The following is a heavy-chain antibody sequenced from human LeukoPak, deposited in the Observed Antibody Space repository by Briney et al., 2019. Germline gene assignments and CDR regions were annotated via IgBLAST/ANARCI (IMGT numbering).Heavy chain of an antibody. CDR2: IIPIFGTA. V-gene: IGHV1-69*05. J-gene: IGHJ3*02. CDR3: ARDHYGTVYQLLYGGDAFDI. D-gene: IGHD2-2*02. CDR1: GGTFSSYA. Sequence: GASVKVSCKASGGTFSSYAISWVRQAPGQGLEWMGGIIPIFGTANYAQKFQGRVTITTDESTSTAYMELRSLRSDDTAVYYCARDHYGTVYQLLYGGDAFDIWGQGTMVTVSS.